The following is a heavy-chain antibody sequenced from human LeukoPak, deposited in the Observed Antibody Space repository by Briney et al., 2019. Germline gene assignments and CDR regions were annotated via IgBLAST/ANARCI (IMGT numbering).Heavy chain of an antibody. D-gene: IGHD3-10*01. CDR2: INQDGSEK. J-gene: IGHJ4*02. V-gene: IGHV3-7*01. CDR1: GFTFSSYW. CDR3: AREGPGEYFAD. Sequence: GGSPTHSCAASGFTFSSYWMNWVRQAPGKGLEWVANINQDGSEKYYVDSVKGRFTISRDNGKNSLYLQLNSLRAEDTAVYYCAREGPGEYFADWGEARLVTVSS.